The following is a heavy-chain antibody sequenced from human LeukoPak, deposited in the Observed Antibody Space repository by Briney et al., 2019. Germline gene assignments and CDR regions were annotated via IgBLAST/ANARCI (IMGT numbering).Heavy chain of an antibody. CDR2: IKSKTDGGTT. CDR3: ARDYDFGDYGMDV. CDR1: GFTFSNAW. D-gene: IGHD3-3*01. J-gene: IGHJ6*02. Sequence: GGSLRLSCAASGFTFSNAWMNWVRQAPGKGLEWVGRIKSKTDGGTTDYAAPVKGRFTISRDDSKNTLYLQMNSLKTEDTAVYYCARDYDFGDYGMDVWGQGTTVTVSS. V-gene: IGHV3-15*07.